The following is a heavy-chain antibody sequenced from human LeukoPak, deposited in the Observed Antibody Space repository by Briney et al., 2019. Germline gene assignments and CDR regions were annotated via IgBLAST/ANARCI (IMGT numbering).Heavy chain of an antibody. CDR1: GFTLSKYW. CDR2: IKEDGDEK. V-gene: IGHV3-7*01. CDR3: ASDGRGAGSPYNLFDP. Sequence: GGSLRLSCAASGFTLSKYWMNWVRQAPGKGLEGVANIKEDGDEKKYVDSVKGRFTISRDNAKESLYLQMNSLRDEDTAVYYCASDGRGAGSPYNLFDPWGQGTLVIVTS. J-gene: IGHJ5*02. D-gene: IGHD6-19*01.